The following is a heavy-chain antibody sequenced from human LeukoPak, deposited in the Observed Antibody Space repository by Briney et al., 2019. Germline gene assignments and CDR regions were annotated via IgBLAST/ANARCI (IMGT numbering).Heavy chain of an antibody. CDR1: GFTFSSYA. Sequence: GGSLRLSCAASGFTFSSYAMSWVRQAPGKGLEWVSSISGSGGSTYYVAPVKGRFTISRDDSKNTLYLQMNSLKTEDTAVYYCTTDRYYDILTGYYPFDYWGQGTLVTVSS. V-gene: IGHV3-23*02. CDR3: TTDRYYDILTGYYPFDY. J-gene: IGHJ4*02. CDR2: ISGSGGST. D-gene: IGHD3-9*01.